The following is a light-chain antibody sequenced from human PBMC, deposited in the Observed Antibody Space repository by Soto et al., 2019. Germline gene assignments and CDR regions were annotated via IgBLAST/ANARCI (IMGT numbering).Light chain of an antibody. Sequence: DIQMTQSPSSLSASVGDRVTITCQASHDITSYLNWYQHKPGEAPKLLIYDASILEAGAPSRFSGSGSGTHFTFTISSLQAEDFATYYCQKCDYLPIFGPGTTVDFK. CDR3: QKCDYLPI. CDR1: HDITSY. J-gene: IGKJ3*01. V-gene: IGKV1-33*01. CDR2: DAS.